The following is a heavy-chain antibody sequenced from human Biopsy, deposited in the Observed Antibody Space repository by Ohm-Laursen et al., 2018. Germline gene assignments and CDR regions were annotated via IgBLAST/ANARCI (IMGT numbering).Heavy chain of an antibody. CDR1: GNTLNELS. CDR3: AADINVWNVNY. D-gene: IGHD1-1*01. J-gene: IGHJ4*02. CDR2: FAPENGKT. V-gene: IGHV1-24*01. Sequence: ASVKVSCKVSGNTLNELSMHWVRQVPGKGLEWMGGFAPENGKTVYAQNFQARVSLTEDTSTDTAYMELRSLRSEDTAVYYCAADINVWNVNYWGQGTQVTVSS.